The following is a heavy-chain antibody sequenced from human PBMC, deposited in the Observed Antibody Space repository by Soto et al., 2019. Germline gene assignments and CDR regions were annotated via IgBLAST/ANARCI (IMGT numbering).Heavy chain of an antibody. D-gene: IGHD3-3*01. CDR3: AKVKGFWSGYPDY. J-gene: IGHJ4*02. Sequence: GGSLRLSCAASGFTFSSYGMHWVRQAPGKGLEWVAVISYDGSNKYYADSVKGRFTISRDNSKNTLYLQMNSLRAEDTAVYYCAKVKGFWSGYPDYWGQGTLVTVSS. CDR2: ISYDGSNK. CDR1: GFTFSSYG. V-gene: IGHV3-30*18.